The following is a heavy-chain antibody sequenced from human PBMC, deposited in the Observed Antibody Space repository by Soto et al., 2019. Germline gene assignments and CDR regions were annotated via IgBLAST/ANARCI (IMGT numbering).Heavy chain of an antibody. J-gene: IGHJ4*02. CDR1: GFTFSSYG. V-gene: IGHV3-33*01. CDR2: IWYDGSNK. Sequence: GGSLRLSCAASGFTFSSYGMYWVRQAPGKGLEWVAVIWYDGSNKYYADSVKGRFTISRDNSKNTLYLQMNSLRAEDTAVYYCASADDYSNYDLAGYFDYWGQGTLVTVSS. D-gene: IGHD4-4*01. CDR3: ASADDYSNYDLAGYFDY.